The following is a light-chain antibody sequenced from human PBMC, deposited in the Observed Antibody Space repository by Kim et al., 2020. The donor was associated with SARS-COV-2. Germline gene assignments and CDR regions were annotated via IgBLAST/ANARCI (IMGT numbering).Light chain of an antibody. Sequence: GQWITISCTGTSSDVGGYNYVSWYQQHPGKAPKLMIYDVSKRPSGVSNRFSGSKSGNTASLTISGRQAEDEADYYCSSYTSSSTVVFGGGTQLTVL. V-gene: IGLV2-14*04. CDR3: SSYTSSSTVV. CDR1: SSDVGGYNY. CDR2: DVS. J-gene: IGLJ2*01.